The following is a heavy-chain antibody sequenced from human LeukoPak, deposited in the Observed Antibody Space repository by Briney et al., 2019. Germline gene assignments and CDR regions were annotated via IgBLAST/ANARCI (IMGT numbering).Heavy chain of an antibody. CDR1: GFTFSSYG. D-gene: IGHD6-13*01. J-gene: IGHJ4*02. Sequence: GGSLRLSCAATGFTFSSYGMHWVRQAPGKGLEWVAVISYDGSNKYYADSVKGRFTISRDNSKNTLYLQMNSLRAEDTAVYYCAKGGVAALFDYWGQGTLVTVSS. CDR3: AKGGVAALFDY. V-gene: IGHV3-30*18. CDR2: ISYDGSNK.